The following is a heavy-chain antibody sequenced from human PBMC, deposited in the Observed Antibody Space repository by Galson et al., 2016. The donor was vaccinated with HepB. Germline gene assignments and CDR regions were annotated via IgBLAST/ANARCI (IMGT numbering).Heavy chain of an antibody. CDR2: IGTKGGT. Sequence: SLRLSCAASGFTFSTYDMHWVRQAKGKGLEWVSGIGTKGGTYYLDSAKGRFTISRVDAKNSLHLQMNSLTAGDTAVYYCARSGTYTNRIGMDVWGQGTTVTVSS. D-gene: IGHD3-10*01. CDR3: ARSGTYTNRIGMDV. V-gene: IGHV3-13*01. CDR1: GFTFSTYD. J-gene: IGHJ6*02.